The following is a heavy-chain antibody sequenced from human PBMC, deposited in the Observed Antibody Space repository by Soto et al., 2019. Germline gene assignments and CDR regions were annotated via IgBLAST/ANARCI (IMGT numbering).Heavy chain of an antibody. CDR2: VNWNGGST. Sequence: PGGSLRLSCAASGFTFDDYGMSWARQAPGKGLEWVSGVNWNGGSTGYADSVKGRFTISRDNAKNSLYLQMDSLRTEDTGMYYCAKGDLDTSMAMAFDNWGQGSLVTVSS. CDR3: AKGDLDTSMAMAFDN. J-gene: IGHJ4*02. D-gene: IGHD5-18*01. V-gene: IGHV3-20*04. CDR1: GFTFDDYG.